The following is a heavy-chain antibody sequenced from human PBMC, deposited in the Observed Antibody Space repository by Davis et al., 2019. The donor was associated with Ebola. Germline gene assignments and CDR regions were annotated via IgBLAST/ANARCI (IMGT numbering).Heavy chain of an antibody. D-gene: IGHD4-17*01. V-gene: IGHV1-18*01. Sequence: ASVKVSCKASGYTFTSYGISWVRQAPGQGLEWMGWISAYNGNTNYAQKFQGRVTITADESTSTAYMELSSLRSEDTAVYYCARDYGDYGFDYWGQGTLVTVSS. CDR2: ISAYNGNT. CDR1: GYTFTSYG. J-gene: IGHJ4*02. CDR3: ARDYGDYGFDY.